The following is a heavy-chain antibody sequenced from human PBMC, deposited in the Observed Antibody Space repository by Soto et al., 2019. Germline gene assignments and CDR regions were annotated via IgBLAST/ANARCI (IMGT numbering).Heavy chain of an antibody. J-gene: IGHJ4*02. V-gene: IGHV1-18*01. D-gene: IGHD2-8*01. CDR1: GYTFSSYS. CDR2: ISTTSGNT. CDR3: ARDNGYYDF. Sequence: QIQMVQSGAEVKQPGASVKNSCKTSGYTFSSYSINWVRQAPGQGLEWMAWISTTSGNTHYAERVQGRVTVTLDKSARTAFMEMWGLTSDDTAVYFCARDNGYYDFWGQGTLVTVSS.